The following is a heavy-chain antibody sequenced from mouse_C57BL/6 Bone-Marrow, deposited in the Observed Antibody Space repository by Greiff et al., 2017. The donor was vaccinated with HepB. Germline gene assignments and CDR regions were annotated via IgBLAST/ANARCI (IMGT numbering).Heavy chain of an antibody. V-gene: IGHV6-3*01. J-gene: IGHJ3*01. CDR3: GVPWFAY. CDR2: IRLKSDNYAT. D-gene: IGHD2-14*01. Sequence: VQLKQSGGGLVQPGGSMKLSCVASGFTFSNYWMNWVRQSPEKGLEWVAQIRLKSDNYATHYAESVKGRFTISRDDSKSSVYLQMNNLRAEDTGIYYWGVPWFAYWGQGTLVTVSA. CDR1: GFTFSNYW.